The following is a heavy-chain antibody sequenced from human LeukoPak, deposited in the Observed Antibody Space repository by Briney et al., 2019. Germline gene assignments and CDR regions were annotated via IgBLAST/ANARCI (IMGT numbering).Heavy chain of an antibody. Sequence: ASVKVSCKASGYTFTGYYMHWVRQAPGQGLELMGWINPNSGGTNYAQKFQGRVTMTRDTSISTAYMELSRLRSDDTAVYYCARAVYYGSGSPIDYWGQGTLVTVSS. V-gene: IGHV1-2*02. D-gene: IGHD3-10*01. CDR2: INPNSGGT. CDR1: GYTFTGYY. J-gene: IGHJ4*02. CDR3: ARAVYYGSGSPIDY.